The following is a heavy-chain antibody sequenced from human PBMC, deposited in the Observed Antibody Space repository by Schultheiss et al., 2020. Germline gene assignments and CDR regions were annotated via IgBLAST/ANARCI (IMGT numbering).Heavy chain of an antibody. CDR1: GFTFDDYA. D-gene: IGHD4-17*01. V-gene: IGHV3-30*18. CDR3: AKDDYGDYAEYFQH. Sequence: GGSLRLSCAASGFTFDDYAMHWVRQAPGKGLEWVAVISYDGSNKYYADSVKGRFTISRDNSKNTLYLQMNSLRAEDTAVYYCAKDDYGDYAEYFQHWGQGTLVTVSS. J-gene: IGHJ1*01. CDR2: ISYDGSNK.